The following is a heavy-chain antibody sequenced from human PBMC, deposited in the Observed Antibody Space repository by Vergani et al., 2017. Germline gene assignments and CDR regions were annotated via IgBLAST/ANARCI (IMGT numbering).Heavy chain of an antibody. V-gene: IGHV1-69*01. J-gene: IGHJ4*02. Sequence: QVQLVQSGAEVKKPGSSVKVSCKASGGTFSSYAISWVRQAPGQGLEWMGGIIPIFGTANYAQKFQGRVTITADESKSTAYMELSSLRSEDTAVYYCARGDYDILTGYYRRFDYWGQGTLVTVSS. CDR2: IIPIFGTA. CDR3: ARGDYDILTGYYRRFDY. D-gene: IGHD3-9*01. CDR1: GGTFSSYA.